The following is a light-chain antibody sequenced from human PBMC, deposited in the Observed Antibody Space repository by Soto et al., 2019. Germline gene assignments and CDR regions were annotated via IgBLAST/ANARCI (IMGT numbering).Light chain of an antibody. CDR3: QQYDSSPKT. Sequence: EIVLTQSPDTLSLSPGEGATLSCRASQSVTNSYLAWYQQKPGQAPRLLIYGASSRATGIPDRFSGSGSETDFTLTISRLEPEDFAVYYCQQYDSSPKTFGQGTKVDIK. V-gene: IGKV3-20*01. J-gene: IGKJ1*01. CDR1: QSVTNSY. CDR2: GAS.